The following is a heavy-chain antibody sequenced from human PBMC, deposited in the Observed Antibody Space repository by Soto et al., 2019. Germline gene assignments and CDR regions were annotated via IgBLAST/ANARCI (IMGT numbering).Heavy chain of an antibody. CDR3: TTRLWPLDYYYYYGMDG. CDR2: IKSKTDGGTT. CDR1: GFTFSNAV. J-gene: IGHJ6*02. D-gene: IGHD5-18*01. Sequence: GGSRRLYCEASGFTFSNAVMTWVRTARGKGLSWVGRIKSKTDGGTTDYAAPVKGRFTISRDDSKNTLYLQMNSLKTEDTAVYYCTTRLWPLDYYYYYGMDGWGQGTTVTGS. V-gene: IGHV3-15*01.